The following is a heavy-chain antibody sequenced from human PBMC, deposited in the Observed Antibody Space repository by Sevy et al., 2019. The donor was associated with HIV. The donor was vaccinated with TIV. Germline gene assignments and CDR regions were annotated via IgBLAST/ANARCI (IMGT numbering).Heavy chain of an antibody. Sequence: GGSLRLSCGASGFTFSSYDMHRVRQAASKGLEWVSGIGSGRDAYYPGSVKGRFTISRENAKNSLYLQMNSLRAGDTAVYYCARSGGYSDYGMDVWGQGTTVTVSS. D-gene: IGHD5-12*01. CDR1: GFTFSSYD. CDR3: ARSGGYSDYGMDV. J-gene: IGHJ6*02. V-gene: IGHV3-13*01. CDR2: IGSGRDA.